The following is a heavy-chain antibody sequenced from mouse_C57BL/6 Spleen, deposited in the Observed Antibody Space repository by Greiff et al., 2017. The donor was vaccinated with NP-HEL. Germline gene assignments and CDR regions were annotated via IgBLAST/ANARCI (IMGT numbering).Heavy chain of an antibody. CDR1: GYTFTSYT. V-gene: IGHV1-4*01. J-gene: IGHJ2*01. CDR3: ERGGITTVDVFDY. Sequence: QVQLQQSGAELARPGASVKMSCKASGYTFTSYTMHWVKQRPGQGLAWIGYINPSSGYTKYNQKFKDTATLTADKSSSTAYMQVSSLTTEDSAVYYGERGGITTVDVFDYWGQGTTLTVSS. D-gene: IGHD1-1*01. CDR2: INPSSGYT.